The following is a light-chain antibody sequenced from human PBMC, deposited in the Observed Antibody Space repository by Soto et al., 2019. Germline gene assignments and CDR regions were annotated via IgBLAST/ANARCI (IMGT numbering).Light chain of an antibody. CDR1: QTVRNNY. V-gene: IGKV3-20*01. Sequence: ECVLTQSPGTLSLSPGERATLSCRASQTVRNNYLAWYQQKPGQAPRLLIYDASSRATGIPDRFSGGGSGTDFTLTISRLEPEDFAVYYCQQYNNWPPITFGQATRLEI. CDR3: QQYNNWPPIT. CDR2: DAS. J-gene: IGKJ5*01.